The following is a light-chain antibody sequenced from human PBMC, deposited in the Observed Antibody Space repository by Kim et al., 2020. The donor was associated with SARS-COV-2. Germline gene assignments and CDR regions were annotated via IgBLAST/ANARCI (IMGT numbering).Light chain of an antibody. J-gene: IGLJ2*01. CDR1: SSDVGAYNY. V-gene: IGLV2-14*03. CDR3: SSFTSSSTVV. CDR2: DVS. Sequence: QSALTQPASVSGSPGQSITISCTGTSSDVGAYNYVSWYQRHPGKAPKLMIYDVSNRPSGVSNRFSGSKSGNTASLTISGLQAEDEADYYCSSFTSSSTVVVGGGTQLTVL.